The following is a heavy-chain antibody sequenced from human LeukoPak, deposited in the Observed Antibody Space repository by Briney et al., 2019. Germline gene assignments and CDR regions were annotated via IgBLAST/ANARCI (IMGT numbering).Heavy chain of an antibody. D-gene: IGHD3-22*01. CDR1: GFTFSSYD. V-gene: IGHV3-13*01. CDR2: IGAAGDT. J-gene: IGHJ6*03. CDR3: ARSDSSYYYMDV. Sequence: GGSLRLSCAASGFTFSSYDMHWVRQATGKGLEWVSAIGAAGDTYYPGSVKGRFTISRENAKNSLYLQMNSLRDGDTAVYYCARSDSSYYYMDVWGKGTTVTVSS.